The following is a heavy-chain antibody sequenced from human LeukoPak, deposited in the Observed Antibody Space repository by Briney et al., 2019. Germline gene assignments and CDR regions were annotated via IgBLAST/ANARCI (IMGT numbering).Heavy chain of an antibody. CDR2: IRSKSNNYAT. Sequence: GGSLKLSCAASGFTFSGSAMHWVRQASGKGLKWVGRIRSKSNNYATAYSESVKGRFTISRDDSKNMAYLQLNSLKTEDTAVYYCTRPLYSSNCFDPWGQGTLVTVSS. CDR1: GFTFSGSA. D-gene: IGHD6-13*01. J-gene: IGHJ5*02. V-gene: IGHV3-73*01. CDR3: TRPLYSSNCFDP.